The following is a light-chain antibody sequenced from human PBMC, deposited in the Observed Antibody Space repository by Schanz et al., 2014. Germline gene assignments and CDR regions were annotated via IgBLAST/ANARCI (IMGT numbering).Light chain of an antibody. Sequence: QSALTQPRSVSGSPGQSVTISCTGTSSDVGGYNYVSWYQQHPGKAPQLMIHDVTKRPSGVPDRFSGSKSGNTASLTISGLQAEDEADYFCCSSAGAYVFGTGTKLTVL. V-gene: IGLV2-11*01. J-gene: IGLJ1*01. CDR1: SSDVGGYNY. CDR3: CSSAGAYV. CDR2: DVT.